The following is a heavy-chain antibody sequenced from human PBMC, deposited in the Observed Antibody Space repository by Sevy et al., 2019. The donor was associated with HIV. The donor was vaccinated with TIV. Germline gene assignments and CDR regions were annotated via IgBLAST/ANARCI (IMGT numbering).Heavy chain of an antibody. J-gene: IGHJ6*02. Sequence: GSLRLSCAASGFTFSSYWMHWVRQAPGKGLVWVSRINSDGSSTSYADSVKGRFTISRDNAKNTLYLQMNSLRAEDTAVYYCARGLDYDFWSGYYFNYYYGMDVWGQGTTVTVSS. CDR3: ARGLDYDFWSGYYFNYYYGMDV. V-gene: IGHV3-74*01. D-gene: IGHD3-3*01. CDR2: INSDGSST. CDR1: GFTFSSYW.